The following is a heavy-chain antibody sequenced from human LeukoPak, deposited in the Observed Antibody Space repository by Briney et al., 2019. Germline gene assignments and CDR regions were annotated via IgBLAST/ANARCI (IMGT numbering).Heavy chain of an antibody. CDR1: GGSISSGGYS. CDR2: IYYSGST. V-gene: IGHV4-61*08. Sequence: SETLSLTCAVSGGSISSGGYSWSWIRQPPGKGLEWIGYIYYSGSTNYNPSLKSRVTISVDTSKNQFSLKLSSVTAADTAVYYCAGSVEGYCSGGSCYSYYYYMDVWGKGTTVTVSS. CDR3: AGSVEGYCSGGSCYSYYYYMDV. D-gene: IGHD2-15*01. J-gene: IGHJ6*03.